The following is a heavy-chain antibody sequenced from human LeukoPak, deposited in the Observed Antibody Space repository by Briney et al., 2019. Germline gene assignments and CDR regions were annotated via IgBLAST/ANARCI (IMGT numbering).Heavy chain of an antibody. J-gene: IGHJ4*02. CDR2: IYYSGST. V-gene: IGHV4-30-4*01. Sequence: SETLSLTCTVSGGSISSGDYYWSWIRQPPGKGLEWIGYIYYSGSTYYNPSLKSRVTISVDTSKNQFSLNMRSVTAADTAVYYCARAPGRMAIDYWGQGTLVTVSS. CDR3: ARAPGRMAIDY. D-gene: IGHD5-24*01. CDR1: GGSISSGDYY.